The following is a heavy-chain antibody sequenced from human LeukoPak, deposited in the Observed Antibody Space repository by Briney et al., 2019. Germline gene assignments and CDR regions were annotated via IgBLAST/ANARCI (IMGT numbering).Heavy chain of an antibody. Sequence: PSETLSLTCTVSGGSISSYYWSWIRQPPGKGLEWIGYIYYSGSTNYNPSLKSRVTISVDTSKNQFSLKLSSVTAADTAVYYCARHETGPYFDYWGQGTLVTVSS. CDR3: ARHETGPYFDY. CDR2: IYYSGST. J-gene: IGHJ4*02. D-gene: IGHD1-1*01. V-gene: IGHV4-59*01. CDR1: GGSISSYY.